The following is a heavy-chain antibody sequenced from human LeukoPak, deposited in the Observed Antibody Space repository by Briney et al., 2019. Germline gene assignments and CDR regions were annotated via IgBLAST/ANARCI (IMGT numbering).Heavy chain of an antibody. J-gene: IGHJ3*02. V-gene: IGHV1-69*04. Sequence: ASVKVSCKASGYTFTSYDISWVRQAPGQGLEWMGRIIPILGIANYAQKFQGRVTITADKSTSTAYMELSSLRSEDTAVYYCARVSSSWHNAFDIWGQGTMVTVSS. D-gene: IGHD6-13*01. CDR3: ARVSSSWHNAFDI. CDR1: GYTFTSYD. CDR2: IIPILGIA.